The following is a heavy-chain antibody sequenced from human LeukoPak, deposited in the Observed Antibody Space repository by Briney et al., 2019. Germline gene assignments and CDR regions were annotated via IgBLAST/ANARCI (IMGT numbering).Heavy chain of an antibody. CDR2: IIPIFGTA. J-gene: IGHJ5*02. CDR1: GGTFSSYA. Sequence: SVKVSCKASGGTFSSYAISWVRQAPGQGLEWMGRIIPIFGTANYAQKFQGRVTITTDESTSTAHMELSSLRSEDTAVYYCAREGYVTRYNTHWFDPWGQGTLVTVSS. V-gene: IGHV1-69*05. CDR3: AREGYVTRYNTHWFDP. D-gene: IGHD4-23*01.